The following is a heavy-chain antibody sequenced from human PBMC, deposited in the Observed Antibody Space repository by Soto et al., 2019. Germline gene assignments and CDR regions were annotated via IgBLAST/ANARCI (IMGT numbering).Heavy chain of an antibody. V-gene: IGHV3-23*01. J-gene: IGHJ4*02. D-gene: IGHD6-19*01. CDR3: VSEFASGTTLDF. CDR2: IGSGGST. Sequence: EVQLLESGGGLVQPGGSLRLSCAASGFTFNTHVMNWVRLAPGKGLEWVSAIGSGGSTYYADSVKGRFTISRDNSKNTLYLQMNSLRAEDEAVYYCVSEFASGTTLDFWGQGTLVTVSS. CDR1: GFTFNTHV.